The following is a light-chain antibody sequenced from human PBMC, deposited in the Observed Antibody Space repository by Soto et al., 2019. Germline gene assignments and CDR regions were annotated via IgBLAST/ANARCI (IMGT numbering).Light chain of an antibody. V-gene: IGLV2-14*01. J-gene: IGLJ1*01. Sequence: QSVLTQPASMSGSPGQSITISCSGTYNDIGGYNYVSWYQQHPGKAPKLIIYEVRNRPSGVSHRFSGSKSDSTASLTISGHQAEDEAEYYCSSYTDSNTLELVFVSGTKLTVL. CDR1: YNDIGGYNY. CDR3: SSYTDSNTLELV. CDR2: EVR.